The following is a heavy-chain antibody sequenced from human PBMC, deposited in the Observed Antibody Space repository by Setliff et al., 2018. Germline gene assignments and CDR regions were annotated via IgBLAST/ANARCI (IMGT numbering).Heavy chain of an antibody. D-gene: IGHD6-13*01. J-gene: IGHJ4*02. CDR3: ARGSIAAAEY. Sequence: SETLSLTCTVSGGSISSSNYYWGWIRQPPGKGLEWIGSIYYSGSTYYNPSLKSRVTISVDTSKNQFSLRLSSVTAADTAVYYCARGSIAAAEYWGQGTLVTVSS. CDR2: IYYSGST. CDR1: GGSISSSNYY. V-gene: IGHV4-39*02.